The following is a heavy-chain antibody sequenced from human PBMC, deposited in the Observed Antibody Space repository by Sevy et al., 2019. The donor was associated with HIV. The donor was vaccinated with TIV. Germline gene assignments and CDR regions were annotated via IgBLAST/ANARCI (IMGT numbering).Heavy chain of an antibody. J-gene: IGHJ4*02. CDR3: TRWKAAQSIFDY. CDR2: LKSDVYGGTV. Sequence: GGSLRLSCTASGFTFGDYCMSWVRQAPGKGLEWVAFLKSDVYGGTVDHAASVRGRFVISRDDSKTIAYLQMNDLKTADTVVYYCTRWKAAQSIFDYWGQGALVTVSS. CDR1: GFTFGDYC. D-gene: IGHD6-13*01. V-gene: IGHV3-49*04.